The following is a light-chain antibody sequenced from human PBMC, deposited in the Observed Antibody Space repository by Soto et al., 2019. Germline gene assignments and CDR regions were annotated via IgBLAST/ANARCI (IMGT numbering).Light chain of an antibody. CDR1: QSINRN. V-gene: IGKV3-15*01. Sequence: EIVMTQSPATLSVSPGERATLSCRASQSINRNLAWYQQKPGQAPRLLIYDAATRATGAPAKFSGSGSGTEFTLTISSPQSEDSAVYHCQQYKSWPLTFGGGTKVEIK. J-gene: IGKJ4*01. CDR2: DAA. CDR3: QQYKSWPLT.